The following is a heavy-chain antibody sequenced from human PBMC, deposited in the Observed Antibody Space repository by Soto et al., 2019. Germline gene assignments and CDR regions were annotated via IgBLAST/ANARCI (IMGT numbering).Heavy chain of an antibody. J-gene: IGHJ5*02. Sequence: GESLKISCAASGFTFSSYSMNWVRQAPGKGLEWVSSISSSSSYIYYADSVKGRFTISRDNAKNSLYLQMNSLRAEDTAVYYCARGVDSPVPPRGSGWYDWFDPWGQGTLVTVSS. V-gene: IGHV3-21*01. D-gene: IGHD6-19*01. CDR3: ARGVDSPVPPRGSGWYDWFDP. CDR2: ISSSSSYI. CDR1: GFTFSSYS.